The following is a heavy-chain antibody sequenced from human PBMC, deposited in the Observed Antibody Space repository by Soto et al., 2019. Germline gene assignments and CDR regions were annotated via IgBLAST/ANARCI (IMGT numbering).Heavy chain of an antibody. CDR1: GGSFSGYY. D-gene: IGHD2-15*01. CDR3: ARTRVVAATLYYFDY. Sequence: SETLSLTCAVYGGSFSGYYWSWIRQPPGKGLEWIGEINHSGSTNYNPSLKSRVTISVDTSKNQFSLKLSSVTAADTAVYYCARTRVVAATLYYFDYWGQGTLVTVSS. CDR2: INHSGST. J-gene: IGHJ4*02. V-gene: IGHV4-34*01.